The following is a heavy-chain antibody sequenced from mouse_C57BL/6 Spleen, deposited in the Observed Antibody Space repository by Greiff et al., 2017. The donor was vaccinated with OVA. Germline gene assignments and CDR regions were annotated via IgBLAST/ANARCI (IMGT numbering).Heavy chain of an antibody. CDR1: GYTFTSYW. J-gene: IGHJ4*01. CDR2: IDPSDSYT. V-gene: IGHV1-69*01. D-gene: IGHD2-3*01. Sequence: QVQLQQPGAELVMPGASVKLSCKASGYTFTSYWMHWVKQRPGQGLEWIGEIDPSDSYTNYNQKFKGKSTLTVDKSSSTAYMQLSSLTSEDSAVYYCAKGRDDGYFSMDYWGQGTSVTVSS. CDR3: AKGRDDGYFSMDY.